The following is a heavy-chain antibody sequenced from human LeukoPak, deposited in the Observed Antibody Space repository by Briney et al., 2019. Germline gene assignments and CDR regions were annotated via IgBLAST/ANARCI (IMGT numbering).Heavy chain of an antibody. J-gene: IGHJ6*03. CDR3: ARDGGYCSSTSCYFPIYYYYYMDV. V-gene: IGHV1-46*01. CDR1: GYTFTGYY. D-gene: IGHD2-2*01. Sequence: ASVKVSCKASGYTFTGYYMHWVRQAPRQGLEWMGIINPSGGSTSYAQKFQGRVTMTRDMSTSTVYMELSSLRSEDTAVYYCARDGGYCSSTSCYFPIYYYYYMDVWGKGTTVTVSS. CDR2: INPSGGST.